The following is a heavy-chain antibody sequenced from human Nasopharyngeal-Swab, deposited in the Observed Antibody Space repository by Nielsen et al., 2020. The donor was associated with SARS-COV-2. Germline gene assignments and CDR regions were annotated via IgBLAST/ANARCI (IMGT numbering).Heavy chain of an antibody. CDR1: GFTFSCYS. V-gene: IGHV3-21*01. J-gene: IGHJ5*02. Sequence: GESLKISCAASGFTFSCYSMNWVRQAPGKGLEWVSSISSSSSYIYYADSVKGRFTISRDNAKNSLYLQMNSLRAEDTAVYYCARESEDVLLWFGELQGARFDPWGQGTLVTVSS. CDR2: ISSSSSYI. D-gene: IGHD3-10*01. CDR3: ARESEDVLLWFGELQGARFDP.